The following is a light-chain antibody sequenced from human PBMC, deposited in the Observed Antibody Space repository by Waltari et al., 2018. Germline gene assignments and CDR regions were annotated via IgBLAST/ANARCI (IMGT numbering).Light chain of an antibody. Sequence: DIQMTQSPSTLSASVGDRVTITCRASQSLSSWLAWYQQKPGRAPKILIYKASSLERGVPSRFSGSGSGTEFTLTISSLQPDDFATYYCQQYYSYGTFGQGTKVEIK. CDR2: KAS. J-gene: IGKJ1*01. CDR1: QSLSSW. CDR3: QQYYSYGT. V-gene: IGKV1-5*03.